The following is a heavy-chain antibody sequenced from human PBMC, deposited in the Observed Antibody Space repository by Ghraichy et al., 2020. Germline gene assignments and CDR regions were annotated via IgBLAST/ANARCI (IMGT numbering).Heavy chain of an antibody. J-gene: IGHJ4*02. D-gene: IGHD6-19*01. V-gene: IGHV4-38-2*01. CDR2: SYHSGST. CDR3: ARVEFFPNSSGWYGGTYFDY. CDR1: GYSISSGYY. Sequence: SETLSLTCAVSGYSISSGYYWGWIRHPPGKGLEWIGISYHSGSTYYNPSLKSRVTISVDTSKNQFSLKLSSVTAADTAVYYCARVEFFPNSSGWYGGTYFDYWGQGTLVTVSS.